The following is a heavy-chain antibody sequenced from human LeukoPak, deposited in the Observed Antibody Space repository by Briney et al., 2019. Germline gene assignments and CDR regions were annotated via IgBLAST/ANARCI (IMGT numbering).Heavy chain of an antibody. V-gene: IGHV4-59*08. D-gene: IGHD6-13*01. CDR2: IYYSGST. J-gene: IGHJ4*02. CDR1: GGSISSYY. CDR3: ATQSYSNSWYYFDY. Sequence: SETLSLTCTVSGGSISSYYWSWIRQPPGKGLEWIGYIYYSGSTNYNPSLKGRVTISLDTSKNQFSLKLSSVTAADTAVYYCATQSYSNSWYYFDYWGQGTLVTVSS.